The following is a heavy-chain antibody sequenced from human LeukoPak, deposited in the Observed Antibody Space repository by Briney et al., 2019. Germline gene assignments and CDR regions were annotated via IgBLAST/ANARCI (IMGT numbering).Heavy chain of an antibody. V-gene: IGHV3-74*01. J-gene: IGHJ4*02. CDR2: INSDGSST. Sequence: GGSLRLSCAASGFSFSNYWMHWVRQAPGKGLLWVSRINSDGSSTSYADSVKGRFTISRDNAKNTLYLQMNSLRAEDTAVYYCARRIAAAAAPYYFDYWGQGTLVTVSS. CDR3: ARRIAAAAAPYYFDY. CDR1: GFSFSNYW. D-gene: IGHD6-13*01.